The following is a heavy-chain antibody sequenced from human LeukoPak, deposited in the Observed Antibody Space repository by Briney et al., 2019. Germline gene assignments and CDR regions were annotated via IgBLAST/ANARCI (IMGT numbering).Heavy chain of an antibody. J-gene: IGHJ5*02. Sequence: GRSLRLSCAASGFTFNNAWMTWVRQAPGKGLEWVGRLKSRSDGGTTDYAAPVKGRFIISRDDSKNTLSLQMTSLKTEDTGVYYCATLEPRAWGQGTLVTVSP. CDR2: LKSRSDGGTT. V-gene: IGHV3-15*01. CDR1: GFTFNNAW. CDR3: ATLEPRA.